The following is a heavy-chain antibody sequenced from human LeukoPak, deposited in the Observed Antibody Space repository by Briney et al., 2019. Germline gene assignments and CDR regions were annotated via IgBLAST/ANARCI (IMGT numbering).Heavy chain of an antibody. Sequence: PGGSLRLSCVASGFIFDNYAMAWVRQAPGKGLEWVSGITVNAERTYYADSVRGRFTISRDNSKNTLYLQMNSLRAEDTAVYFCAKRGVVIRVILVGFHKEAYYFDSWGQGALVTVSS. CDR1: GFIFDNYA. V-gene: IGHV3-23*01. CDR3: AKRGVVIRVILVGFHKEAYYFDS. J-gene: IGHJ4*02. CDR2: ITVNAERT. D-gene: IGHD3-22*01.